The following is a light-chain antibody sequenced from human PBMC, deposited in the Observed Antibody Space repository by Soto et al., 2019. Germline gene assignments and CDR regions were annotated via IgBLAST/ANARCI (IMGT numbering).Light chain of an antibody. V-gene: IGKV3-20*01. CDR3: QQYDSSPYS. Sequence: EIVLTQSPGTLSLSPGERATLSCGASQSISSNYLAWYQQKPGQAPRLLIYGASSRATGIPDRFRGSGSGTDFTLPITRLEAEDVAVYYRQQYDSSPYSFGQGTKLEIK. J-gene: IGKJ2*01. CDR1: QSISSNY. CDR2: GAS.